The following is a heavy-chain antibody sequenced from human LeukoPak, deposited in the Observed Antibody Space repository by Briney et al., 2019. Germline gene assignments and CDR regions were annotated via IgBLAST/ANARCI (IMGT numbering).Heavy chain of an antibody. Sequence: GGSLRLSCAASGFALSSHWMTWVRQAPGKGLEWVSVISGSGGSTYYADSVKGRFTISRDNSKNTLYLQMNSLRVEDTAGYYCAKSPVPYCSGGSCYGMDVWGQGTTVTVSS. CDR2: ISGSGGST. J-gene: IGHJ6*02. CDR3: AKSPVPYCSGGSCYGMDV. CDR1: GFALSSHW. D-gene: IGHD2-15*01. V-gene: IGHV3-23*01.